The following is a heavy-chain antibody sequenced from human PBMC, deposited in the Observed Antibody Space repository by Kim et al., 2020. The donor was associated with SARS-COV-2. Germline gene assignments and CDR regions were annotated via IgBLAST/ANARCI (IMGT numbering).Heavy chain of an antibody. Sequence: YRPSFQGQVTISADKSISTAYLQWSSLKASDTAMYYCARVEMATMNAFDIWGQGTMVTVSS. J-gene: IGHJ3*02. V-gene: IGHV5-51*01. CDR3: ARVEMATMNAFDI. D-gene: IGHD5-12*01.